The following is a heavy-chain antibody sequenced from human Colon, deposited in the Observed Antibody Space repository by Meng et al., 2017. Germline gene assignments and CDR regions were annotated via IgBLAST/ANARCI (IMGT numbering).Heavy chain of an antibody. CDR2: ARIDYANT. J-gene: IGHJ4*02. CDR1: VASVRSPDHQ. CDR3: ARDYWGSLDF. D-gene: IGHD3-16*01. Sequence: QVQLQEPGPGLVRPPETLSLICAVSVASVRSPDHQWGWVRQPPGKGLEWIGYARIDYANTNYNPSLKSRVNVSLDTSKNQFSLNVRSVTAADTAVYYCARDYWGSLDFWGQGILVTVSS. V-gene: IGHV4-61*08.